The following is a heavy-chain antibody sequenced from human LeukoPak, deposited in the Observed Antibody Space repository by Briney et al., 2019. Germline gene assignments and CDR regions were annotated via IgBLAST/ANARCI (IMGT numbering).Heavy chain of an antibody. D-gene: IGHD1-26*01. J-gene: IGHJ3*02. V-gene: IGHV3-23*01. CDR1: GFTLSRYG. CDR3: AKVVYSGTFWSAFDI. CDR2: ISGSGGST. Sequence: GGSLRLSCAASGFTLSRYGMNWVRQAPGKGLEWVSGISGSGGSTYYADSVKGRSTISRDNSKNMLYLQMNSLRAEDTAVYYCAKVVYSGTFWSAFDIWGQGTMVTVSS.